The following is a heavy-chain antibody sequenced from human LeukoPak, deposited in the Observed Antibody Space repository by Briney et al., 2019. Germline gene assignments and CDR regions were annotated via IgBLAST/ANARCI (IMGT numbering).Heavy chain of an antibody. D-gene: IGHD1-26*01. CDR2: TSYDGSNK. J-gene: IGHJ6*02. CDR1: GFTFSSFS. CDR3: AKGRVGANGYYYYGMDV. Sequence: GGSLRLSCAATGFTFSSFSMHWVRQAPGKGLEWVAVTSYDGSNKYYADSVKGRFTISRDNSKNTLYLQMNSLRTEDTAVYYCAKGRVGANGYYYYGMDVWGQGTTVTVSS. V-gene: IGHV3-30*18.